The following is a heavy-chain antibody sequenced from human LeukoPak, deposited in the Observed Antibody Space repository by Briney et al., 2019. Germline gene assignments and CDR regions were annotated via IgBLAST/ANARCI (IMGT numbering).Heavy chain of an antibody. CDR3: ARRCPIIGGNWFDP. CDR2: IIPIFGTA. Sequence: SVKVSCKASGGTFSSYAISWVRQAPGQGLEWMGKIIPIFGTANYAQKFQGRVTITTDESTSTAYMELSSLRSEDTAVYYCARRCPIIGGNWFDPWGQGTLVTVSS. J-gene: IGHJ5*02. D-gene: IGHD3-10*01. V-gene: IGHV1-69*05. CDR1: GGTFSSYA.